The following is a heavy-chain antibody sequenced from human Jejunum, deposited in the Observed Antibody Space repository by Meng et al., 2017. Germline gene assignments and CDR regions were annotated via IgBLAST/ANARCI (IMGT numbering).Heavy chain of an antibody. CDR1: EFIFSDFY. Sequence: QVQLVESGGGLVKPGGSLRLSCAASEFIFSDFYMNCIRQAPGKGLEWISNIRCSGSNIYCADFVKGRFTISRGNSENSLDLQMNSLRVDDTAVYDFARGCTRPDYWGQGTLVTVSS. CDR2: IRCSGSNI. V-gene: IGHV3-11*01. J-gene: IGHJ4*02. D-gene: IGHD2-2*01. CDR3: ARGCTRPDY.